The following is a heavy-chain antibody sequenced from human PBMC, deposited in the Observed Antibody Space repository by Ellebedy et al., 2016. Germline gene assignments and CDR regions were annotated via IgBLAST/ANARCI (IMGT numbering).Heavy chain of an antibody. D-gene: IGHD3-10*01. J-gene: IGHJ4*02. CDR3: ARGIYGSGSVDY. Sequence: GSLRLSCTVDGGSFTSHYWTWIRQPPGKGLEWIGEIIQSGTMNYSPSLKSRVTISVDKSKNQFSLRLSSVTAADTAVYFCARGIYGSGSVDYWGQGTLVTVSS. CDR2: IIQSGTM. CDR1: GGSFTSHY. V-gene: IGHV4-34*01.